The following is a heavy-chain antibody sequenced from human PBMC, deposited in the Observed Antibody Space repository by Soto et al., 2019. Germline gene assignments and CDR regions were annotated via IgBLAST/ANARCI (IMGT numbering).Heavy chain of an antibody. V-gene: IGHV1-69*01. J-gene: IGHJ6*02. CDR1: GGTFSSYA. D-gene: IGHD1-26*01. CDR3: ARVGGSYYVLDYYYYGMDV. Sequence: QVQLVQSGAEVKKPGSSVKVSCKASGGTFSSYAISWVRQAPGQGLEWMGGIIPIFGTANYAQKFQSRVTITADESTSTAYMELSSLRSEDTAVYYCARVGGSYYVLDYYYYGMDVWGQGTTVTVSS. CDR2: IIPIFGTA.